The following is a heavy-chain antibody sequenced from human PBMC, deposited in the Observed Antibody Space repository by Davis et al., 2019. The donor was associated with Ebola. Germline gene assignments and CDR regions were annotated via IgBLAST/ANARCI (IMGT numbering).Heavy chain of an antibody. V-gene: IGHV3-43*02. Sequence: PGGSLRLSCAASGFTFDDYAMHWVRQAPGKGLEWVSLISGDGGSTYYADSVKGRFTISRDNSKNSLYLQMNSLRTEDTALYYCAKGGSAPYYYYGMDVWGQGTTVTVSS. CDR3: AKGGSAPYYYYGMDV. J-gene: IGHJ6*02. CDR2: ISGDGGST. CDR1: GFTFDDYA. D-gene: IGHD3-10*01.